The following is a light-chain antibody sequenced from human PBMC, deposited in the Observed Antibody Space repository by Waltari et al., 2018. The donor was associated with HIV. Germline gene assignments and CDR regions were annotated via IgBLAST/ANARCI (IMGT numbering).Light chain of an antibody. CDR2: GAF. Sequence: DILLTQFPPFLSASVGDRVTITCRASENINKYLNWYQQRPGKSPKLLIYGAFSLQPGVPSRFSASGSGTDFNLIIRNLQPEDVALYFCQQSSVTPLTFGGGTRVDIK. CDR1: ENINKY. V-gene: IGKV1-39*01. J-gene: IGKJ4*01. CDR3: QQSSVTPLT.